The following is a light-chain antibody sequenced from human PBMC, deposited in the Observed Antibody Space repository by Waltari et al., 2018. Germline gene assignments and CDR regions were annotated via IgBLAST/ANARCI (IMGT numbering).Light chain of an antibody. CDR2: DVT. J-gene: IGLJ2*01. CDR3: SSYKGSSTL. Sequence: QSALTQPASVSGSPGQSITISCTGTSSDVGGFNYVSWYQQHPGQAPKLLIYDVTNRPSGVSNRFSGSKSSNTASLTISGLQAEDEADYYCSSYKGSSTLFGGGTKLTVL. CDR1: SSDVGGFNY. V-gene: IGLV2-14*03.